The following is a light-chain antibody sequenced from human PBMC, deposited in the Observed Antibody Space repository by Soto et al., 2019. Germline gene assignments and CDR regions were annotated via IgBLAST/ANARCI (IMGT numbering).Light chain of an antibody. CDR1: QDITTY. CDR2: AAS. Sequence: IQFTESPLSLSASIGDRVSITCRASQDITTYIAWYQQKSGRPPKVLIYAASTLEGGVPSRFSGSGSGTEFILTISSLQPEDFATYYCQQYNMYPITFGGGTKVDIK. CDR3: QQYNMYPIT. V-gene: IGKV1-9*01. J-gene: IGKJ4*01.